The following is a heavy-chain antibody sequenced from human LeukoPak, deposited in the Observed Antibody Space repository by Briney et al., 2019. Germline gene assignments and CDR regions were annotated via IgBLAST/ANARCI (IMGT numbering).Heavy chain of an antibody. J-gene: IGHJ4*02. CDR1: GVTFTNYA. CDR3: AKVPAGNKVEY. D-gene: IGHD6-19*01. Sequence: GGSLRLSCAASGVTFTNYAMTWVRQAPGKGLEWVSGISISGGSTDYADSVKGRFTISRDNSKNTLYLQMNSLRAEDTAVYYCAKVPAGNKVEYWGEGTLVTISS. V-gene: IGHV3-23*01. CDR2: ISISGGST.